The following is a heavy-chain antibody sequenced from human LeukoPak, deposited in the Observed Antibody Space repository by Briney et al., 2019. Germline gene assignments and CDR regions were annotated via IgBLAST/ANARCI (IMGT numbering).Heavy chain of an antibody. CDR2: INPSGGGT. CDR1: GYTFTSYY. V-gene: IGHV1-46*01. J-gene: IGHJ4*02. D-gene: IGHD5-12*01. Sequence: ASVKVSCKASGYTFTSYYMHWVRQAPGQGLEWMGIINPSGGGTYYAQKFQGRVTMTRDTSTSTVYMELSSLRSEDTAVYYCAREGNVDIVATIDFDYWGQGTLVAVSS. CDR3: AREGNVDIVATIDFDY.